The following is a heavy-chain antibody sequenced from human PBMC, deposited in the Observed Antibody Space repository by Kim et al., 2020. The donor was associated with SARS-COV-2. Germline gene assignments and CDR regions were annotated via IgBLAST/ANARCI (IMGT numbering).Heavy chain of an antibody. J-gene: IGHJ4*02. V-gene: IGHV4-61*02. CDR2: IYTSGST. CDR3: AREDEQQLVRTLFDY. D-gene: IGHD6-13*01. CDR1: GGSISSGSYY. Sequence: SETLSLTCTVSGGSISSGSYYWSWIRQPAGKGLEWIGRIYTSGSTNYNPSLKSRVTISVDTSKNQFSLKLSSVTAADTAVYYCAREDEQQLVRTLFDYWGQGTLVTVSS.